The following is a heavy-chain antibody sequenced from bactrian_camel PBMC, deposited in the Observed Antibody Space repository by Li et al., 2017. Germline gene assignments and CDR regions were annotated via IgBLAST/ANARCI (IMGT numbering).Heavy chain of an antibody. V-gene: IGHV3S6*01. D-gene: IGHD5*01. Sequence: HVQLVESGGGSVQAGGSLRLSCAASGFSFDTYYMNWVRQAPGKGLEWVSGIYADGCKTLYIDSVKGRFTISRDNVENTMYLQLNSLKTEDTAKYYCTKYVCSGRGTCYGMEYWGRGTQVTVS. J-gene: IGHJ7*01. CDR2: IYADGCKT. CDR1: GFSFDTYY.